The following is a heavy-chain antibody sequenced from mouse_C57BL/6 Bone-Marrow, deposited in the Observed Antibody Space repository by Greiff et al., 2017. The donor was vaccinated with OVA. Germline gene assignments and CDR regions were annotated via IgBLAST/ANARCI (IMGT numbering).Heavy chain of an antibody. CDR2: IWRGGST. J-gene: IGHJ3*01. Sequence: VKLMESGPGLVQPSQSLSITCTVSGFSLTSYGVHWVRQSPGKGLEWLGVIWRGGSTDYNAAFMSRLSITKDNSKSQVFFKMNSLQADDTAIYYCAKRGYDSSWFAYWGQGTLVTVSA. D-gene: IGHD2-4*01. V-gene: IGHV2-5*01. CDR1: GFSLTSYG. CDR3: AKRGYDSSWFAY.